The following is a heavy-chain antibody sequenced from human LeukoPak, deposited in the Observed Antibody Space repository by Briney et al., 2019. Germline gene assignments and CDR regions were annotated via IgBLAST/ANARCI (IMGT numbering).Heavy chain of an antibody. D-gene: IGHD5-18*01. CDR2: ISYDGSNK. CDR1: GFTFSSYA. V-gene: IGHV3-30*04. Sequence: PGGSLRLSCAASGFTFSSYAIHWVRQAPGKGLEWVAVISYDGSNKYYADSVKGRFTISRDNSKKTLYLQMNSLRAEDTAVYYCARGWDTATYFDYWGQGTLVTVSS. J-gene: IGHJ4*02. CDR3: ARGWDTATYFDY.